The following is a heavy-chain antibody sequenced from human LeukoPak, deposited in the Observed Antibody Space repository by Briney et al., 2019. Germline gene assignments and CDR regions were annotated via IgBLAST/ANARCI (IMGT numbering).Heavy chain of an antibody. CDR3: AKALSGSYYFDF. CDR2: VSGSGGST. V-gene: IGHV3-23*01. CDR1: GFTVXSNT. D-gene: IGHD1-26*01. Sequence: SXRLXCXASGFTVXSNTMRWVRQAPGXGLEWVSTVSGSGGSTYYADSVKGRFTISRDNSKNTLYLQMNSLRAEDTAVYYCAKALSGSYYFDFWGQGALVTVSS. J-gene: IGHJ4*02.